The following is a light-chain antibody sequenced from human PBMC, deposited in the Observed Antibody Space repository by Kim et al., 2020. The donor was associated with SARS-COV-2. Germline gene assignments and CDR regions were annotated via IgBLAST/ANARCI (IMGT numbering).Light chain of an antibody. CDR3: QKYNRAPFT. J-gene: IGKJ2*01. Sequence: DIQMTQSPSSLSASVGDRVTITCRANQGVSNYLDWYQQKPGKVPKLLIYAASTLESGVPSRFSGSGSGTDFSLTISSLQPEDVATYYCQKYNRAPFTFGQGTKLEIK. V-gene: IGKV1-27*01. CDR1: QGVSNY. CDR2: AAS.